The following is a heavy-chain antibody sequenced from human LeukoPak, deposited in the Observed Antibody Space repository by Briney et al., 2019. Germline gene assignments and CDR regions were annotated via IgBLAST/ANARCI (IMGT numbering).Heavy chain of an antibody. Sequence: GGSLRLSCAASGFPFSGYSMNWVRQAPGKGLEWVSYISGSSSIIYYADFVKGRFTISRDNAKNSLYLQMNSLRAEDTAVYYCARARPYGSGRNWFDPWGQGALVTVSS. CDR1: GFPFSGYS. CDR3: ARARPYGSGRNWFDP. D-gene: IGHD3-10*01. V-gene: IGHV3-48*04. J-gene: IGHJ5*02. CDR2: ISGSSSII.